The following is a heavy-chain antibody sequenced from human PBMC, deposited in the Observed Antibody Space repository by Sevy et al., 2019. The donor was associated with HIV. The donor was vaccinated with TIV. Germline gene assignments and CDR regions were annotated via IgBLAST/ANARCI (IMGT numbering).Heavy chain of an antibody. CDR2: IDPSDSYT. D-gene: IGHD6-13*01. J-gene: IGHJ4*02. CDR1: GYNFTSYW. V-gene: IGHV5-10-1*01. Sequence: GESLKISCKGSGYNFTSYWISWVRQMPGKGLEWMGKIDPSDSYTNDSPSFQGHVTISADKSISTAYLQWSSLKASDTAMYYCARHYGSWYFDYWGQGTLVTASS. CDR3: ARHYGSWYFDY.